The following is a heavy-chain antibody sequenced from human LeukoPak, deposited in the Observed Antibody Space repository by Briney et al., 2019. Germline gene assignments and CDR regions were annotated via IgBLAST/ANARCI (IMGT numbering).Heavy chain of an antibody. CDR2: IYSGGNT. Sequence: HPGGSLRLSCAASGFTVSNNYMNWVRQAPGKGLEWVSVIYSGGNTYYADSVKGRFTISRDNSKNTLYLQMNSLRAEDTAVYYCARDAYCSGGSCYSDYWGQGTLVTVSS. V-gene: IGHV3-53*01. CDR3: ARDAYCSGGSCYSDY. D-gene: IGHD2-15*01. CDR1: GFTVSNNY. J-gene: IGHJ4*02.